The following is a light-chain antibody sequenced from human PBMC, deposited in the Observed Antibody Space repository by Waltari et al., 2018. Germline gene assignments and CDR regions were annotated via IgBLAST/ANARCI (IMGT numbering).Light chain of an antibody. J-gene: IGLJ2*01. CDR3: CSYVGGGTLI. CDR2: AVS. Sequence: QSALTQPASVSGSPGQSITISCMGTSNDIGGYNFVSWYQQHPGKAPKLMIYAVSKRPSGVSNRFSGSKSGNTASLTISGLQAEDEADYYCCSYVGGGTLIFGGGTNVTVL. CDR1: SNDIGGYNF. V-gene: IGLV2-23*02.